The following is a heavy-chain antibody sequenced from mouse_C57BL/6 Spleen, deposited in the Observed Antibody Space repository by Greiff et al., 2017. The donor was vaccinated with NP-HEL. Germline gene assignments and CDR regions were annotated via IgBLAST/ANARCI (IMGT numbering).Heavy chain of an antibody. CDR3: TTRRGDGGYFDY. J-gene: IGHJ2*01. Sequence: DVQLQESGAELVRPGASVKLSCTASGFNIKDDYMHWVKQRPEQGLEWIGWIDPENGDTEYASKFQGKATITADTSSNTAYLQLSSLTSEDTAVYYCTTRRGDGGYFDYWGQGTTLTVSS. CDR1: GFNIKDDY. D-gene: IGHD3-3*01. V-gene: IGHV14-4*01. CDR2: IDPENGDT.